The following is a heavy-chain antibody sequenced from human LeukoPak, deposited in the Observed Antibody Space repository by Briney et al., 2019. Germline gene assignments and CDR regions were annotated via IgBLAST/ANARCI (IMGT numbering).Heavy chain of an antibody. Sequence: SGPALVKPTQTLTLTCTISGFTLNTNGMRVSWIRQSPGKALEYFARIDWDDNTFYSASLRSRLTISKDTSKNQVILTMTNMDPVDTATYYCARSSHSGVWYDLDYWGQGILVTVSS. CDR2: IDWDDNT. J-gene: IGHJ4*02. CDR1: GFTLNTNGMR. V-gene: IGHV2-70*04. D-gene: IGHD6-19*01. CDR3: ARSSHSGVWYDLDY.